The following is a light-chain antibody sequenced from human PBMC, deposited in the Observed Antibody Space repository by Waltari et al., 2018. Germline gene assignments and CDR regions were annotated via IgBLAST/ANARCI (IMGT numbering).Light chain of an antibody. J-gene: IGLJ2*01. CDR1: SSDVGGYNY. CDR2: DVT. Sequence: QSALTQPASVSGSLGQSIPISCPGTSSDVGGYNYVSWYQQYPGKAPKFLIYDVTKRPAGVSNRFSGSKSGNTASLTISGLQAEDEADYYCCSYAGSSILIFGGGTKVTVL. CDR3: CSYAGSSILI. V-gene: IGLV2-23*02.